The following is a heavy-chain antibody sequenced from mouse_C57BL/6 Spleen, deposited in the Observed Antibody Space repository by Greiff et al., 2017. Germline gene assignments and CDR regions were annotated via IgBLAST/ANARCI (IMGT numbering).Heavy chain of an antibody. D-gene: IGHD2-4*01. J-gene: IGHJ3*01. CDR1: GFYIKNTY. CDR3: ASDYDNGD. CDR2: IDPANGNT. V-gene: IGHV14-3*01. Sequence: VQLQQSVAELVRPGASVKLSCTASGFYIKNTYMHWVKQRPEQGLEWIGRIDPANGNTKYAPKFQGKATITADTASNTAYLQLSSLTSEDTAIYYCASDYDNGDWGQGTLVTVSA.